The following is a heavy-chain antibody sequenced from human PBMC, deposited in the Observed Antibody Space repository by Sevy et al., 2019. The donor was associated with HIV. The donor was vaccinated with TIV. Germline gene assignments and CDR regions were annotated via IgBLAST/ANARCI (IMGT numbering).Heavy chain of an antibody. CDR2: ISSNSNYI. D-gene: IGHD6-13*01. CDR1: GFTFSSYS. CDR3: GRSAQQLRGFDY. J-gene: IGHJ4*02. V-gene: IGHV3-21*01. Sequence: GGSLRLSCAASGFTFSSYSMNWVHQAPGKGLEWVSSISSNSNYIYYGDSVKGRFTISRDNAKNSLHLQMNSLRAEDTAVYYCGRSAQQLRGFDYWGQGTLVTVSS.